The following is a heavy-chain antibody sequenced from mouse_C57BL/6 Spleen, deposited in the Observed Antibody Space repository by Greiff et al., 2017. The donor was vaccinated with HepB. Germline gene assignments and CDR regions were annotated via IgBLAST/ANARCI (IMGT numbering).Heavy chain of an antibody. V-gene: IGHV1-15*01. Sequence: VQLQQSGAELVRPGASVTLSCKASGYTFTDYEMHWVKQTPVHGLEWIGAIDPETGGTAYNQKFKGKAILTADKSSSTAYMELHSLSSEYSSVYYCTIDYYGSTFDYWGQGTPLTVSS. CDR1: GYTFTDYE. CDR2: IDPETGGT. J-gene: IGHJ2*01. CDR3: TIDYYGSTFDY. D-gene: IGHD1-1*01.